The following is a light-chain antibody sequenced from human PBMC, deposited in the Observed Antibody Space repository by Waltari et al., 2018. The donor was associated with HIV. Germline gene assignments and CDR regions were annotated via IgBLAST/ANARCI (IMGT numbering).Light chain of an antibody. J-gene: IGKJ1*01. CDR1: QSVSSTY. CDR2: GAS. CDR3: QQYGSSPQT. Sequence: EIVLTQSPGTLSLSPGDRATLSCRASQSVSSTYLAWYQQNPGQAPRLLIYGASSRATGILDRFSGSGSGTDFTLTVSRLEPEDLAVYYCQQYGSSPQTFGQGTKVEIK. V-gene: IGKV3-20*01.